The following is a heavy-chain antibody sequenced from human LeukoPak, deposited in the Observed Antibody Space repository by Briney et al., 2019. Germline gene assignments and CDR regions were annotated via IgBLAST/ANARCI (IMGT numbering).Heavy chain of an antibody. V-gene: IGHV3-7*01. CDR1: GFTFSSRDW. D-gene: IGHD3-22*01. CDR2: IKQDGSEK. J-gene: IGHJ4*02. Sequence: GGSLRLSCVASGFTFSSRDWMTWVRQAPGKGLEWVANIKQDGSEKNYVDSVKGRFTISRDNAKNSLYLQMNSLRAEDTAVYYCAKYPYDSSGYYPRPFDYWGQGTLVTVSS. CDR3: AKYPYDSSGYYPRPFDY.